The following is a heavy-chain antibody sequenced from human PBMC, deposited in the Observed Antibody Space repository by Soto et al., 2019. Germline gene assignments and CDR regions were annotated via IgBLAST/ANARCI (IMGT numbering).Heavy chain of an antibody. D-gene: IGHD3-10*01. CDR1: EYSFTSYW. V-gene: IGHV5-10-1*01. CDR2: IDPSDSYT. CDR3: ARQRRENYYYGMDV. J-gene: IGHJ6*04. Sequence: PGESLKISCKGSEYSFTSYWISWVRQMPGKGLEWMGRIDPSDSYTNYSPSFQGHVTISADKSISTAYLQWSSLKASETAMYYCARQRRENYYYGMDVWGKGTTATVSS.